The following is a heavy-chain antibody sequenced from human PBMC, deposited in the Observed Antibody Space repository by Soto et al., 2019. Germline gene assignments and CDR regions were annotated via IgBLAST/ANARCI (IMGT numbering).Heavy chain of an antibody. CDR2: INHSGST. Sequence: SETLSLTCAVYGGSFSGYYWSWIRQPPGKGLEWIGEINHSGSTNYNPSLKSRVTISVDTSKNQFSLKPSSVTAADTAVYYCACRIVVVVAAKYNWFDPWGQGTLVTVSS. V-gene: IGHV4-34*01. J-gene: IGHJ5*02. D-gene: IGHD2-15*01. CDR1: GGSFSGYY. CDR3: ACRIVVVVAAKYNWFDP.